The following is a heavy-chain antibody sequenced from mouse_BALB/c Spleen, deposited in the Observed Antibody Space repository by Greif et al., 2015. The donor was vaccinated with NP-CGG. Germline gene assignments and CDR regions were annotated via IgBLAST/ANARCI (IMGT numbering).Heavy chain of an antibody. CDR3: ARQYDYEGYAMDY. CDR1: GFTFSDYY. CDR2: ISNGGGST. D-gene: IGHD2-4*01. V-gene: IGHV5-12*02. Sequence: EVKLVESGGGLVQPGGSLKLSCATSGFTFSDYYMYWVRQTPEKRLEWVAYISNGGGSTYYPDTVKGRFTISRDNAKNTLYLQMSRLKSEDTAMYYCARQYDYEGYAMDYCGQGTSVTVSS. J-gene: IGHJ4*01.